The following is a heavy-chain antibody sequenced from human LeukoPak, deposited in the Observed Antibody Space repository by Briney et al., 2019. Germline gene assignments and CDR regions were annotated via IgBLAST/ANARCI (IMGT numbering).Heavy chain of an antibody. CDR3: ARDQGSSTSCFDY. Sequence: GGSLRLSCAASGFTFSSYAMHWVRQAPGKGLEWVAVISYDGSNKYYADSVKGRFTISRDNSKNTLYLQMNSLRAEDTAVYYCARDQGSSTSCFDYWGQGTLVTVSS. CDR2: ISYDGSNK. J-gene: IGHJ4*02. V-gene: IGHV3-30*04. D-gene: IGHD2-2*01. CDR1: GFTFSSYA.